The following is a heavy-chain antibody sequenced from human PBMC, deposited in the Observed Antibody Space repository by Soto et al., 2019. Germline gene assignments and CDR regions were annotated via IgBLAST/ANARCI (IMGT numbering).Heavy chain of an antibody. J-gene: IGHJ4*02. D-gene: IGHD2-15*01. CDR2: ISYDGSNK. V-gene: IGHV3-30*18. Sequence: QVQLVESGGGVVQPGRSLRLSCAASGFTFSSYGMHWVRQAPGKGLEWVAVISYDGSNKYYADSVKGRFTISRDNSKNTLYLKMNSLRAEDTAVYYCAKDRMARVVVAPYDYWGQGTLFTVSS. CDR1: GFTFSSYG. CDR3: AKDRMARVVVAPYDY.